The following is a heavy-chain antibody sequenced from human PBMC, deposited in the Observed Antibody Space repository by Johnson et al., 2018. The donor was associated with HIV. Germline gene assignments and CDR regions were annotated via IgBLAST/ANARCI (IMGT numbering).Heavy chain of an antibody. Sequence: QVQLVESGGGVVQPGRSLRLSCAASGFTFSSYGMHWVRQAPGKGLEWVSVIYSGGSTYHADSVKGRFIISRDNSKSTLYLQMNSLRAEDTAVYYCARAYTYGAFDIWGQGTTVTISS. D-gene: IGHD5-18*01. CDR3: ARAYTYGAFDI. CDR2: IYSGGST. CDR1: GFTFSSYG. V-gene: IGHV3-NL1*01. J-gene: IGHJ3*02.